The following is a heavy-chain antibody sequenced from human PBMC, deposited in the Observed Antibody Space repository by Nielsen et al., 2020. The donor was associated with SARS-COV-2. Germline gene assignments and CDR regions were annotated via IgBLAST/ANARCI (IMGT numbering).Heavy chain of an antibody. J-gene: IGHJ4*02. CDR3: TTDRLVTTVGY. V-gene: IGHV3-21*03. CDR1: GFTFSSYS. CDR2: ISSSSSYI. Sequence: GESLKISCAASGFTFSSYSMNWVRQAPGKGLEWVSSISSSSSYIYYADSVKGRFTISRDNAKNSLYLQMNSLKTEDTAVYYCTTDRLVTTVGYWGQGTLVTVSS. D-gene: IGHD4-17*01.